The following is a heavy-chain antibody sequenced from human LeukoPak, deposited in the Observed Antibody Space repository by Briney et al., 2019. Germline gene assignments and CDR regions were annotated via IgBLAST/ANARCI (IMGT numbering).Heavy chain of an antibody. CDR2: INPNSGGT. CDR3: ARDPYYYDSSGYYSDWFDP. V-gene: IGHV1-2*02. CDR1: GYTFTGYY. D-gene: IGHD3-22*01. J-gene: IGHJ5*02. Sequence: ASVKVSCKASGYTFTGYYMHWVRQAPGQGLEWMGWINPNSGGTNYAQKFQGRVTMTRDTSISTAYMELSRLGSDDTAVYYCARDPYYYDSSGYYSDWFDPWGQGTLVTVSS.